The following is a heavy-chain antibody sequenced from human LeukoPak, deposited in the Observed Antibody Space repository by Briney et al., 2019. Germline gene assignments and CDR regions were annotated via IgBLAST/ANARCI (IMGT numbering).Heavy chain of an antibody. CDR3: VRKFSYSSSAYNPHYYDS. CDR2: ISSSSTI. Sequence: PGGSLRLSCAASGFTFSSYSMNWVRQAPGKGLEWVSYISSSSTIYYADSVKGRFTISRDNDENSLFLQMNSLRAEDTALYHCVRKFSYSSSAYNPHYYDSWGQGILVTVSS. J-gene: IGHJ4*02. V-gene: IGHV3-48*04. D-gene: IGHD6-6*01. CDR1: GFTFSSYS.